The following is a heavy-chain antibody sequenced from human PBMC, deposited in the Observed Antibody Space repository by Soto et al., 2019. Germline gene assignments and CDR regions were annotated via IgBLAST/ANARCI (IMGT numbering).Heavy chain of an antibody. CDR3: VKDTPAWRQVWGYDY. D-gene: IGHD7-27*01. J-gene: IGHJ4*02. V-gene: IGHV3-48*02. CDR2: ITSSSSTI. Sequence: PGGSLRLSCAASGFTFSTYSMNWVRQAPGKGLEWIAYITSSSSTIFYADSVKGRFTISRDNAKNSLYLQMNSLRDEDTCVYYCVKDTPAWRQVWGYDYWGQGVQVTVSS. CDR1: GFTFSTYS.